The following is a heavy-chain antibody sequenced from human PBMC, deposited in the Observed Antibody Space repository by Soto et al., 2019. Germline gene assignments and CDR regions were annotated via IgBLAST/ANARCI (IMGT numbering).Heavy chain of an antibody. J-gene: IGHJ4*02. V-gene: IGHV3-74*01. CDR2: INSDGSST. CDR1: GLTFSSYW. CDR3: SRDYGDYPPADY. Sequence: EVQLVESGGGLVQPGGSLRLSCAASGLTFSSYWMHWVRQAPGKGLVWVSRINSDGSSTSYADSVKGRFTISRDNAENNPFLPMKSLRAGDPAVYFCSRDYGDYPPADYWGQGTLVTVSS. D-gene: IGHD4-17*01.